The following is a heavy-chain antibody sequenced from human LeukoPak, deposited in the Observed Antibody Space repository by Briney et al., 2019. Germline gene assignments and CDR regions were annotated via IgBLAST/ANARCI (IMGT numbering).Heavy chain of an antibody. V-gene: IGHV1-3*01. J-gene: IGHJ4*02. CDR3: ARSPVPAAIFDY. CDR2: INAGIGNT. D-gene: IGHD2-2*01. CDR1: GYTLTELS. Sequence: ASVKVSCKVSGYTLTELSMHWVRQAPGQRLEWMGWINAGIGNTKYSQKFQGRVTITRDTSASTAYMELSSLRSEDTAVYYCARSPVPAAIFDYWGQGSLVTVSS.